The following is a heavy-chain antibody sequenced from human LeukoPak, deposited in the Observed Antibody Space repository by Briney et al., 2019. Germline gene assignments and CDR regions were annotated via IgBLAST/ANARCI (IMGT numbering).Heavy chain of an antibody. CDR2: IKEDGSAT. V-gene: IGHV3-7*04. CDR3: AKDMGESGSYYLDY. D-gene: IGHD1-26*01. J-gene: IGHJ4*02. CDR1: GFTFSTYW. Sequence: GGSLRLSCAASGFTFSTYWMTWVRQAPGKGPEWVANIKEDGSATYYVDSVKGRFTISRDNAKKSLYLQMNSLRTEDTAVYYCAKDMGESGSYYLDYWGQGTLVTVSS.